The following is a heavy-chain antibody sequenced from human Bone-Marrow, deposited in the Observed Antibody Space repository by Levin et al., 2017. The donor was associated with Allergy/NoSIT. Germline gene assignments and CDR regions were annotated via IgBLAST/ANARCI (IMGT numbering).Heavy chain of an antibody. CDR3: VMGGDSDY. D-gene: IGHD2-21*02. CDR2: IKKDGSEK. V-gene: IGHV3-7*01. J-gene: IGHJ4*02. CDR1: GFKFKNFW. Sequence: GGSLRLSCAASGFKFKNFWMSWVRQASGKGLEWVANIKKDGSEKYYVDSVKGRFTISRDNARNSVFLQMSSLRAEDTAVYYCVMGGDSDYWGQGTLVTVSS.